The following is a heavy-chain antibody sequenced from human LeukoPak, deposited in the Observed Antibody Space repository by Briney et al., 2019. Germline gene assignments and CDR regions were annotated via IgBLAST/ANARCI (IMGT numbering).Heavy chain of an antibody. D-gene: IGHD6-13*01. CDR2: ISAYNGNT. Sequence: GAPVKVSCKASGYTFTSYGISWVRQAPGQGLEWMGWISAYNGNTNYAQKLQGRVTMTTDTSTSTAYMELRSLRSDDTAVYYCARAYSSSWYGYYYMDVWGKGTTVTVSS. CDR1: GYTFTSYG. J-gene: IGHJ6*03. CDR3: ARAYSSSWYGYYYMDV. V-gene: IGHV1-18*01.